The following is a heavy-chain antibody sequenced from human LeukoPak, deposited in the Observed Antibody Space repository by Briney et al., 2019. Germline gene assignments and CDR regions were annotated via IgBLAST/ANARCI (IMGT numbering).Heavy chain of an antibody. J-gene: IGHJ3*02. CDR1: GGSISSSNW. V-gene: IGHV4-4*02. CDR3: ARDIYCSSTSCYGYHDAFDI. D-gene: IGHD2-2*01. CDR2: IYHSGST. Sequence: SGTLSLTCAVSGGSISSSNWWSWVRQPPGQGLEWIGEIYHSGSTNYNPSLKSRVTISVDKSKNQFSLKLSSVTAADTAVYYCARDIYCSSTSCYGYHDAFDIWGQGTMVTVSS.